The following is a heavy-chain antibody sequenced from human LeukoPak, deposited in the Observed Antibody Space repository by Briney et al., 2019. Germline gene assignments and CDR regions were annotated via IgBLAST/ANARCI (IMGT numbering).Heavy chain of an antibody. CDR1: GLTFNNYW. J-gene: IGHJ6*03. Sequence: GGSLRLSCVASGLTFNNYWMNWVRQAPGKGLEWVASIKQDGSDKYYVDSVKGRFTISRDNDKNSLYLQMNSLRAEDTAVYYCAKPPPTEGYYYYMDVWGKGTTVTISS. V-gene: IGHV3-7*01. D-gene: IGHD4-11*01. CDR3: AKPPPTEGYYYYMDV. CDR2: IKQDGSDK.